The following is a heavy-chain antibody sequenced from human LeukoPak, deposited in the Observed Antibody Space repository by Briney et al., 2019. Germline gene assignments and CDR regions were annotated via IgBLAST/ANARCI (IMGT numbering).Heavy chain of an antibody. Sequence: SETLSLTCTVSGGSIRNSNYYWGWIRQPPGKGLEWIGSVFYDGSSDYGPSLKSRVTISVDTSKNKFSLKLSSVTAADTAVYYCARSLGSGYDFWSGHYGGWFDPWGQGTLVTVSS. V-gene: IGHV4-39*01. D-gene: IGHD3-3*01. CDR2: VFYDGSS. CDR3: ARSLGSGYDFWSGHYGGWFDP. CDR1: GGSIRNSNYY. J-gene: IGHJ5*02.